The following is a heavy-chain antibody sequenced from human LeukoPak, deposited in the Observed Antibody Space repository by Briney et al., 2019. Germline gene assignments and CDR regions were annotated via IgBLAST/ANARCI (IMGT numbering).Heavy chain of an antibody. CDR1: GGAFSGYY. Sequence: SKTLSLTCADYGGAFSGYYWSWIRQPPRKGLEWIGEINHSGSTNYNPSLKSRVTISVDTSKNQFSLKLSSVTAADTAVYYCARRRSTSCYSDWGQGTLVTVSS. V-gene: IGHV4-34*01. CDR3: ARRRSTSCYSD. D-gene: IGHD2-2*01. J-gene: IGHJ4*02. CDR2: INHSGST.